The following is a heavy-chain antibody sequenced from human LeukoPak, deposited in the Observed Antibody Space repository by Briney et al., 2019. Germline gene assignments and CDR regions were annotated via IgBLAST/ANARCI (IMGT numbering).Heavy chain of an antibody. Sequence: PGRSLGLSCAASGFTFSSYAMHWVRQAPGKGLEWVAVISYDGSNKYYADSVKGRFTISRDNSKNTLYLQMNSLRAEDTAVYYCARDYDFWSGHFDYWGQGTLVTVSS. J-gene: IGHJ4*02. CDR3: ARDYDFWSGHFDY. CDR1: GFTFSSYA. D-gene: IGHD3-3*01. CDR2: ISYDGSNK. V-gene: IGHV3-30-3*01.